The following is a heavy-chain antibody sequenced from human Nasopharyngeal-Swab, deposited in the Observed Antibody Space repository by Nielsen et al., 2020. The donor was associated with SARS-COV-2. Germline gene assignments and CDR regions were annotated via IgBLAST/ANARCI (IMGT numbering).Heavy chain of an antibody. Sequence: VRQAPGKGLEWGSAISGSGGSTYYADSVKGRFTISRDNSKNTLYLQMNSLRAEDTAVYYCAKDRITMIVEPDYWGQGTLVTVSS. CDR3: AKDRITMIVEPDY. V-gene: IGHV3-23*01. CDR2: ISGSGGST. D-gene: IGHD3-22*01. J-gene: IGHJ4*02.